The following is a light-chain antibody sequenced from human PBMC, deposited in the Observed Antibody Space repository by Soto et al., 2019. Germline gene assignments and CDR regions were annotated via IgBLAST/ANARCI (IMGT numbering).Light chain of an antibody. CDR1: QSISNS. J-gene: IGKJ2*02. CDR2: AAS. V-gene: IGKV1-39*01. CDR3: QQSYSTQCT. Sequence: DIQMTQSPSSLSASVGDRVTITCRASQSISNSLNWYQQKPGKAPKLMIYAASSLHSGVPSRFSGSGSGTDFTLTISSLQPEDFATYYCQQSYSTQCTFGQGTKLDIK.